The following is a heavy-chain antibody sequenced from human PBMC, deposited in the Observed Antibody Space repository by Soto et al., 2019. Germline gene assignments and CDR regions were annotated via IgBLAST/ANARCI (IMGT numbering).Heavy chain of an antibody. CDR2: ISGYNGNT. D-gene: IGHD6-6*01. CDR3: ARDARPRAFRNAFDI. J-gene: IGHJ3*02. Sequence: QVQLVQSGAEVKKPGASAKVSCKASGYNFSSYGVSWVRQAPGQGLEWMGWISGYNGNTNYAQKFQGRVTMTTDTPTTTAYTKRRSLRSDDTAVYYCARDARPRAFRNAFDIWGQGTMVTVSS. V-gene: IGHV1-18*01. CDR1: GYNFSSYG.